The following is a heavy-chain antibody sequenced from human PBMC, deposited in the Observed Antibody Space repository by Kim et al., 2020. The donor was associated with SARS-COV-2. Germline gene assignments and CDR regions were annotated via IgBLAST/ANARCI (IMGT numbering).Heavy chain of an antibody. V-gene: IGHV3-33*08. CDR3: ARERGDMAFYYYYGMDV. Sequence: GGSLRLSCAASGFTFSSYGMHWVRQAPGKGLEWVAVIWYDGSNKYYADSVKGRFTISRDNSKNTLYLQMNSLRAEDTAVYYCARERGDMAFYYYYGMDVWGQGTTVTVSS. J-gene: IGHJ6*02. CDR2: IWYDGSNK. D-gene: IGHD2-15*01. CDR1: GFTFSSYG.